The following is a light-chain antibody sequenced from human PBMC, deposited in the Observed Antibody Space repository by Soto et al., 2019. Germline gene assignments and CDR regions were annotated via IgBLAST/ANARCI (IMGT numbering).Light chain of an antibody. Sequence: DIQMTQSPSSLSASVGDIFTITCRASQSISSYLNWYQQKPGKAPKLLIYAASSLQSGVPSRFSGSGSGTDFTLTIRSLQPEDFATYYCQQSYSTPPISCGQGTRRAIK. CDR1: QSISSY. CDR3: QQSYSTPPIS. V-gene: IGKV1-39*01. CDR2: AAS. J-gene: IGKJ5*01.